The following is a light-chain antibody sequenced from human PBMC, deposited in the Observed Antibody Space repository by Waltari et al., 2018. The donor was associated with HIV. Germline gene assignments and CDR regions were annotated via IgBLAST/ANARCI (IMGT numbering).Light chain of an antibody. J-gene: IGKJ1*01. CDR2: WAS. V-gene: IGKV4-1*01. Sequence: DIVLTQSPESLAVSLGERVTINCKSSQSVFYGSNSGNYLAWYQHRAGQSPKLLIYWASTRESGVPDRFSGSGSGTDFTLTISSLQAEDVAVYYCQQYYGVPRTFGQGTKVEIK. CDR3: QQYYGVPRT. CDR1: QSVFYGSNSGNY.